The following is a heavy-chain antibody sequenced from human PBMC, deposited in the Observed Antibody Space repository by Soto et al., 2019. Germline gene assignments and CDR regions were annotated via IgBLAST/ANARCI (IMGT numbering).Heavy chain of an antibody. D-gene: IGHD3-22*01. Sequence: GGSLRLSCAASGFIFGNFWMSWVRQAPGKGLEWVANIKQDGSEKYYVDSVKGRFTLSRDNAKNSLHLKMNSLKAEDTAMYLCARVVYSNGRIFDSWGKGTLVTVSS. CDR3: ARVVYSNGRIFDS. J-gene: IGHJ4*01. CDR1: GFIFGNFW. V-gene: IGHV3-7*01. CDR2: IKQDGSEK.